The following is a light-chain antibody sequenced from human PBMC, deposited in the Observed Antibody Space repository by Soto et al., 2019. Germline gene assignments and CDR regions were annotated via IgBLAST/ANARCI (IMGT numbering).Light chain of an antibody. J-gene: IGKJ5*01. CDR1: QSISSY. Sequence: DIQMTPSPSSLSASVVDRVTITCRASQSISSYLNWYQQKPGKAPKLLIYAASSLQSGVPSRFSGSGSGTDFTLTISSLQPEDFATYYCQQSYSTPPAFGQGTRLEI. V-gene: IGKV1-39*01. CDR3: QQSYSTPPA. CDR2: AAS.